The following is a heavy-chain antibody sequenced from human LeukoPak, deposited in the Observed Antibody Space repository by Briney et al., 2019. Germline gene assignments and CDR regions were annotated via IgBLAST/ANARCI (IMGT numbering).Heavy chain of an antibody. V-gene: IGHV1-69*05. D-gene: IGHD4-17*01. CDR1: GGTSSTYT. J-gene: IGHJ4*02. Sequence: ASVKVSCKASGGTSSTYTITWVRQAPGQGLEWMGGIIPIFRTPNYAQKLQGRVTITTDESTSTAYMELSSLKSEDTAIYYCAKGILTMVTSPYYFDCWGLGTLVTVSS. CDR2: IIPIFRTP. CDR3: AKGILTMVTSPYYFDC.